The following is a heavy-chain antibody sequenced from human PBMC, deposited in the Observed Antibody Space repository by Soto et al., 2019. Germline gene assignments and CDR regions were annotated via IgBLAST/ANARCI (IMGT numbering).Heavy chain of an antibody. J-gene: IGHJ4*02. D-gene: IGHD3-22*01. CDR3: ATYEYSSGYYGPFDY. CDR1: GYTFTSYD. CDR2: FDPEDGET. V-gene: IGHV1-24*01. Sequence: ASVKVSCKASGYTFTSYDIYWVRQAPGKGLEWMGGFDPEDGETIYAQKFQGRVTMTEDTSTDTAYMELSSLRSEDTAVYYCATYEYSSGYYGPFDYWGQGTLVTVSS.